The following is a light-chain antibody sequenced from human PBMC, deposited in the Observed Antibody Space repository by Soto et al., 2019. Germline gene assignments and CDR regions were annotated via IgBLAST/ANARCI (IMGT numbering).Light chain of an antibody. CDR1: QSLLHSNGYDS. V-gene: IGKV2-28*01. CDR3: LQALQSPPP. Sequence: VMTQSPLSLPVTPGEPASISCRSSQSLLHSNGYDSLDWYLQKPGQSPQLLIYLGSNRASGVPARFSGSGSGTEFILKISRVEADDVGVYYCLQALQSPPPFGQGTKVEIK. CDR2: LGS. J-gene: IGKJ1*01.